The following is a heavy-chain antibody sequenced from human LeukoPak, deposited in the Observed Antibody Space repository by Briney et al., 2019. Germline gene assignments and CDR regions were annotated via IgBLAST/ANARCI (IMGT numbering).Heavy chain of an antibody. Sequence: GGSLRLSCAASGFTFDDYGMSWVRRAPGKGLEWVSGINWNGDSTGYADSVKGRFAISRDNAKNSLYLQMNSLRAEDTALYYCARDDEEGNAFDIWGQGTMVTVSS. D-gene: IGHD6-13*01. CDR1: GFTFDDYG. V-gene: IGHV3-20*04. CDR3: ARDDEEGNAFDI. J-gene: IGHJ3*02. CDR2: INWNGDST.